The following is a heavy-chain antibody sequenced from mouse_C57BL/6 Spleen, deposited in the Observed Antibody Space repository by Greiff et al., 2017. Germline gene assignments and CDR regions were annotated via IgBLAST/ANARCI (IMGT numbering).Heavy chain of an antibody. D-gene: IGHD1-1*01. Sequence: EVQLVESGPELVKPGASVKISCKASGYSFTDYNMHWVKQSNGQSLEWIGVINPNYGTTSYNQKFKGKATLTVDQSSSTAYMQLNSLTSEDSAVYYCARDYYGSSSYWYFDVWGTGTTVTVSS. V-gene: IGHV1-39*01. CDR1: GYSFTDYN. CDR3: ARDYYGSSSYWYFDV. J-gene: IGHJ1*03. CDR2: INPNYGTT.